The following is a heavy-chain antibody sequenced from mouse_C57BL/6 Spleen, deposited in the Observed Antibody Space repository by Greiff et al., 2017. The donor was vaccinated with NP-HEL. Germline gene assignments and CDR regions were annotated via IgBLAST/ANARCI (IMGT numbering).Heavy chain of an antibody. J-gene: IGHJ4*01. D-gene: IGHD4-1*01. CDR2: ISSGSSTI. CDR3: ARMNWDPYAMDY. CDR1: GFTFSDYG. Sequence: EVKLVESGGGLVKPGGSLKLSCAASGFTFSDYGMHWVRQAPEKGLEWVAYISSGSSTIYYADTVKGRFTISRDNAKNTLFLQMTSLRAEDTAMYYCARMNWDPYAMDYWGQGTSVTVSS. V-gene: IGHV5-17*01.